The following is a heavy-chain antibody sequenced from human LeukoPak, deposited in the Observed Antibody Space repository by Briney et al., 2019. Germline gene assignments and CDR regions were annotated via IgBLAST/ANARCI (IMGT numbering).Heavy chain of an antibody. D-gene: IGHD3-10*01. Sequence: PSETLSLTCAVSGDSISTSNSYWGWIRRPPGKGLEWVGNIYYSGSTNYNPSLRRRVTISVDTSKKQFSLKLSSVTAADTAVYYCARRVPYYGSGSYYNVWFDPWGQGTLVTVSS. V-gene: IGHV4-39*07. CDR3: ARRVPYYGSGSYYNVWFDP. CDR1: GDSISTSNSY. CDR2: IYYSGST. J-gene: IGHJ5*02.